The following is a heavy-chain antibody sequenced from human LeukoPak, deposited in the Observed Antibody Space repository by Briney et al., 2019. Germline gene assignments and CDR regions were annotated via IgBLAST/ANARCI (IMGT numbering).Heavy chain of an antibody. CDR3: AELGITMIGGV. J-gene: IGHJ6*04. CDR1: GFTFSSYE. D-gene: IGHD3-10*02. Sequence: GGSLRLSCAASGFTFSSYEMDWVRQAPGKGLEWVSYISSSGSTIYYADSEKGRFTISRDNAKNSLYLQMNSLRAEDTAVYYCAELGITMIGGVWGKGTTVTISS. V-gene: IGHV3-48*03. CDR2: ISSSGSTI.